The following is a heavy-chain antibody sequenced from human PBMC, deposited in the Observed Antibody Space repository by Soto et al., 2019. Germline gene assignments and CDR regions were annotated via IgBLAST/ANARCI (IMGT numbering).Heavy chain of an antibody. J-gene: IGHJ5*02. CDR3: SRDLGS. V-gene: IGHV3-72*01. Sequence: EVHLVESGGGLVQAGGSLRLSCAASGFTFGDHHMDWVRQAPGKGLEWVGRTRNKANSYTTEYAASVKGRFTISRDDSKNSLYLQMNSLKAEDTAVYYCSRDLGSWGQGTLVTVSS. CDR1: GFTFGDHH. CDR2: TRNKANSYTT.